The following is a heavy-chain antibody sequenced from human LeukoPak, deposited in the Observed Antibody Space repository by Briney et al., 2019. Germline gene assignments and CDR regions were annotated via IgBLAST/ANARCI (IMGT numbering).Heavy chain of an antibody. Sequence: PGGSLRLSCAASGFIFSTYSMNWVRQAPGKGLEWVSSISSSGSYIYYADSVKGRFTISRDNAKNSLYLQVNSLRAEDTAVYYCARGEEWGIATNPFDYWGQGTLVTVSS. CDR2: ISSSGSYI. J-gene: IGHJ4*02. CDR1: GFIFSTYS. CDR3: ARGEEWGIATNPFDY. D-gene: IGHD1-26*01. V-gene: IGHV3-21*01.